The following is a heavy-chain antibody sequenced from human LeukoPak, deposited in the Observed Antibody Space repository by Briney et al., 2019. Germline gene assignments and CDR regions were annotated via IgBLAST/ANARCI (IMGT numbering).Heavy chain of an antibody. D-gene: IGHD5-18*01. CDR2: ISYDGSNK. J-gene: IGHJ4*02. Sequence: PGGSLRLSCAASGFTFSSYAMHWVRQAPGKGLEWVAVISYDGSNKYYADSVKGRFTISRDNPKNTLYLQMNSLRAEDTAVYYCARDPVRDHSYGYMGFDYWGQGTLVTVSS. V-gene: IGHV3-30*04. CDR3: ARDPVRDHSYGYMGFDY. CDR1: GFTFSSYA.